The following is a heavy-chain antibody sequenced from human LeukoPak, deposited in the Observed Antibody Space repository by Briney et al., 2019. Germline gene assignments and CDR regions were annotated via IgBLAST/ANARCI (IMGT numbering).Heavy chain of an antibody. Sequence: GGSLRLSCAASGFSFSSYWMHWVRQAPGKGLVWVSRSNHDGSTTGYADSVRGRFTVSRDNAKSTFYLQMNSLRAEETATYYCARDYYCGRGLLDYWGQGTLVIVSS. J-gene: IGHJ4*02. CDR2: SNHDGSTT. CDR1: GFSFSSYW. D-gene: IGHD3-10*01. CDR3: ARDYYCGRGLLDY. V-gene: IGHV3-74*01.